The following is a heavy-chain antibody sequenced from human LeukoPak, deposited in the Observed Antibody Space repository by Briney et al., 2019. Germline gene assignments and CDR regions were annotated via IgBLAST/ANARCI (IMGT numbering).Heavy chain of an antibody. V-gene: IGHV3-11*04. D-gene: IGHD6-19*01. CDR3: ASSTVAGTYGFDI. CDR2: IGSNGATT. CDR1: GFTFSDFY. Sequence: GGSLRLSCAASGFTFSDFYMTWFRQAPGKGLNWVSYIGSNGATTYYADSVKGRFTISRDNARKSLYLQMNSLRDEDTAVYYSASSTVAGTYGFDIWGQGTRVTVSS. J-gene: IGHJ3*02.